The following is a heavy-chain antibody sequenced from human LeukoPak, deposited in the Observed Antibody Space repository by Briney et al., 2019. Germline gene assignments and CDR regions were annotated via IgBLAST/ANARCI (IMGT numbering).Heavy chain of an antibody. CDR2: IYYSGST. D-gene: IGHD6-13*01. J-gene: IGHJ4*02. CDR1: GVSISSSSFY. Sequence: PSETLSLTCTVYGVSISSSSFYWGWIRQPPGKGLEWIGSIYYSGSTYYNPSLKSRVTISVDTSKNQFSLKLSSVPAPGTAVYYCARNNWSATGTLGYWGQGTLVTVSS. CDR3: ARNNWSATGTLGY. V-gene: IGHV4-39*01.